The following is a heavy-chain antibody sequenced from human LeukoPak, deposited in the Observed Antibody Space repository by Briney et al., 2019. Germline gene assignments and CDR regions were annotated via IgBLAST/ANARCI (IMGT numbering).Heavy chain of an antibody. CDR3: ARTPTYYYGCVENWFDP. V-gene: IGHV4-59*01. Sequence: PSETLSLTCTVSGVSISSYYWSWIRQPPGKGLEWIGYIYYSGSTNYNPSLKSRVTISVDTSKNQLSLKLSSVTAADTAVYYCARTPTYYYGCVENWFDPWGQGTLVTVSS. J-gene: IGHJ5*02. CDR2: IYYSGST. CDR1: GVSISSYY. D-gene: IGHD3-10*01.